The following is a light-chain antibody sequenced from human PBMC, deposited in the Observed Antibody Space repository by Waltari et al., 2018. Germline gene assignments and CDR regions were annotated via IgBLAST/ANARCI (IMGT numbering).Light chain of an antibody. CDR1: QSIASN. Sequence: DIQMTQSPSSLSASVGDRVTTTCRASQSIASNLSWYQQKPGKAPKLLIYAASSLQSGVPSRFSARGSGTDFTLTISSLQREDFATYYCQQSYSSPRTFGQGTKVEVK. CDR2: AAS. V-gene: IGKV1-39*01. J-gene: IGKJ1*01. CDR3: QQSYSSPRT.